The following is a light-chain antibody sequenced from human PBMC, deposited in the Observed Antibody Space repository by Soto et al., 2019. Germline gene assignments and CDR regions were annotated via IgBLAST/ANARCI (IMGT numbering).Light chain of an antibody. V-gene: IGLV1-51*01. CDR2: DNY. CDR1: SSNIGNNY. Sequence: SVLTQPPSVSATPGQKVTISCSGSSSNIGNNYVSWYQQFPGAAPKLLIYDNYWRPSGIPDRFSASKSGTSATLGITGLQTGDEADYYCATWDSSLSAVVVGGGTKLTVL. CDR3: ATWDSSLSAVV. J-gene: IGLJ2*01.